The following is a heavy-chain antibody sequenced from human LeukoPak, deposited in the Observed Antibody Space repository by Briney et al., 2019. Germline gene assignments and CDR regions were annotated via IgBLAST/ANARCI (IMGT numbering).Heavy chain of an antibody. D-gene: IGHD6-19*01. CDR1: GGSISSYY. V-gene: IGHV4-59*08. CDR2: IYYSGST. Sequence: SETLSLTCTVSGGSISSYYWSWIRQPPGKGLEWIGYIYYSGSTNYNPSLKSRVTISVDTSKNQFSLKLSSVTAADTAVYYCARLEGSSGWYGPNYYYGMDVWGQGTTVTVSS. CDR3: ARLEGSSGWYGPNYYYGMDV. J-gene: IGHJ6*02.